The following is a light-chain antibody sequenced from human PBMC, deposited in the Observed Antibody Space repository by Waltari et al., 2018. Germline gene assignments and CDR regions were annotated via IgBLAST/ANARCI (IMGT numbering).Light chain of an antibody. CDR3: QVWASTSDRV. Sequence: SYVLTQPPSVSVAPGEPARITCGGANIGREHVHWYQQKPGQAPVVVIYYDSDRPSVIPDRFSGSNSGNAATLTISRVEAGDEADYYCQVWASTSDRVFGGGTKLTVV. V-gene: IGLV3-21*04. CDR2: YDS. CDR1: NIGREH. J-gene: IGLJ2*01.